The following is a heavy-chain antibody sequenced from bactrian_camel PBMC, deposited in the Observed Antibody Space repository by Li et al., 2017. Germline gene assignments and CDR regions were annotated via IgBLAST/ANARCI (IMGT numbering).Heavy chain of an antibody. CDR1: GFTFSSYY. CDR3: AAPIGEGFTTEYKF. V-gene: IGHV3S28*01. CDR2: IDDMQDGGNP. Sequence: QLVESGGGSVQAGGSLRVSCAASGFTFSSYYMSWVRQVPGKGPEWVPGIDDMQDGGNPFYADSVKGRFTISRDNAKNTGYLQMNSLKSEDTALYYCAAPIGEGFTTEYKFWGQGTQVTVS. J-gene: IGHJ4*01. D-gene: IGHD3*01.